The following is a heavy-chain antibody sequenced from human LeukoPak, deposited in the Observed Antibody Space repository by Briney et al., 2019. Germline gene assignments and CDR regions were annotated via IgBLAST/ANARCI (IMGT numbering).Heavy chain of an antibody. CDR3: AGRYFDWLSYYYYYGMDV. CDR2: IYYSGST. J-gene: IGHJ6*02. V-gene: IGHV4-59*01. Sequence: SETLSLTCTVSGGSISSYYWSWIRQPPGKGLEWIGYIYYSGSTNYNPSLKSRVTISVDTSKNQFSLKLSSVTAADTAVYYCAGRYFDWLSYYYYYGMDVWGQGTTVTVSS. D-gene: IGHD3-9*01. CDR1: GGSISSYY.